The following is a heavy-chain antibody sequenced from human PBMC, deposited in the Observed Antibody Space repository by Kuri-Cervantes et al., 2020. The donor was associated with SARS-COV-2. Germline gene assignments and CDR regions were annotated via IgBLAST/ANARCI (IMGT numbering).Heavy chain of an antibody. J-gene: IGHJ4*02. Sequence: ETLSLPCTASGFTFNNYAMRWVRQAPGKGLEWVSGISGDGDRADYADSVKGRFTISRDNSKNMLYLQMNSLRAEDTAVYYCAKDKGFGELFFDYWGQGTLVTVSS. CDR3: AKDKGFGELFFDY. D-gene: IGHD3-10*01. CDR1: GFTFNNYA. CDR2: ISGDGDRA. V-gene: IGHV3-23*01.